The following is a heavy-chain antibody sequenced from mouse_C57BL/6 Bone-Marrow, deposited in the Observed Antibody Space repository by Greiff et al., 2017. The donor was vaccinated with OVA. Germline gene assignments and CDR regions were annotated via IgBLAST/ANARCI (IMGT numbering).Heavy chain of an antibody. CDR3: ARDYYGSSEYYAMDY. V-gene: IGHV1-52*01. D-gene: IGHD1-1*01. J-gene: IGHJ4*01. Sequence: VQLQQPGAELVRPGSSVKLSCKASGYTFTSYWMHWVQQRPIQGLEWIGNIDPSDSETHYNQKFKDKATLTVDKSSSTAYMQLSSLTSEDSAVYYCARDYYGSSEYYAMDYWGQGTSVTVSS. CDR2: IDPSDSET. CDR1: GYTFTSYW.